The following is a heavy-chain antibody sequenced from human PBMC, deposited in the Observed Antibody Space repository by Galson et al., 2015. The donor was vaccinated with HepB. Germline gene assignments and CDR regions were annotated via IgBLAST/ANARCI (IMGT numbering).Heavy chain of an antibody. CDR3: ASLSLYPNKADY. V-gene: IGHV3-66*01. D-gene: IGHD3-16*02. CDR1: GFTVSSNS. CDR2: IYSGGST. J-gene: IGHJ4*02. Sequence: SLRLSCAASGFTVSSNSMSWVRQAPGKGLEWVSVIYSGGSTYYADSVKGRFTISRDNSKNTLYLQMNSLRAEDTAVYYCASLSLYPNKADYWGQGTLVTVSS.